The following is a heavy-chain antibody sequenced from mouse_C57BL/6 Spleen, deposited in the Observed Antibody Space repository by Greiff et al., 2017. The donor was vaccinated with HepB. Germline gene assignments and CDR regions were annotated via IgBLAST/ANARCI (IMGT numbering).Heavy chain of an antibody. CDR2: IDPENGDT. CDR3: TTPLSTMITKAWFAY. V-gene: IGHV14-4*01. D-gene: IGHD2-4*01. CDR1: GFNIKDDY. J-gene: IGHJ3*01. Sequence: DVKLQESGAELVRPGASVKLSCTASGFNIKDDYMHWVKQRPEQGLEWIGWIDPENGDTEYASKFQGKATITADTSSNTAYLQLSSLTSEDTAVYYCTTPLSTMITKAWFAYWGQGTLVTVSA.